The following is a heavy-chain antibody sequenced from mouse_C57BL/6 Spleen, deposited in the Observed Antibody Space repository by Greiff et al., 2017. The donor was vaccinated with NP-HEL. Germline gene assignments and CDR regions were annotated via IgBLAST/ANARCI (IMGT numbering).Heavy chain of an antibody. CDR3: ARGGITTVVEGYYAMDY. CDR1: GYTFTSYW. J-gene: IGHJ4*01. CDR2: INPSSGYT. D-gene: IGHD1-1*01. Sequence: QVQLKESGAELAKPGASVKLSCKASGYTFTSYWMHWVKQRPGQGLEWIGYINPSSGYTKYNQKFKDKATLTADKSSSTAYMQLSSLTYEDSAVYYCARGGITTVVEGYYAMDYWGQGTSVTVSS. V-gene: IGHV1-7*01.